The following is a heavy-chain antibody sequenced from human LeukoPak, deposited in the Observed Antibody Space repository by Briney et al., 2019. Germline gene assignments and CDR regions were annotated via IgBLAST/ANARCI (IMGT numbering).Heavy chain of an antibody. D-gene: IGHD5-18*01. CDR3: ARDQGYSYAMGVFDI. CDR2: INPSGGDT. CDR1: GYTFTSYY. V-gene: IGHV1-46*01. Sequence: ASGTVSCKASGYTFTSYYMHWVRQAPGQGLEWVAIINPSGGDTRYAQKFQGRVTMTRDTSTSTVYMELSSLRSEDTAVYYCARDQGYSYAMGVFDIWGQGTMVTVSS. J-gene: IGHJ3*02.